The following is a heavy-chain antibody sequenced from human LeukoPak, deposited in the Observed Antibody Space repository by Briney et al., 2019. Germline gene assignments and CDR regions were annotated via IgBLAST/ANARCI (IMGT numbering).Heavy chain of an antibody. D-gene: IGHD4-11*01. V-gene: IGHV1-69*05. CDR2: IIPIFGTA. CDR3: ARDDTSDYSKDY. Sequence: SVKVSCKASGGTFSSYAISWVRQAPGQGLEWMGGIIPIFGTANYAQKFQGRVTITTDESTSTAYMELSSLRSEDTAVYYCARDDTSDYSKDYWGQGTLVTVSS. J-gene: IGHJ4*02. CDR1: GGTFSSYA.